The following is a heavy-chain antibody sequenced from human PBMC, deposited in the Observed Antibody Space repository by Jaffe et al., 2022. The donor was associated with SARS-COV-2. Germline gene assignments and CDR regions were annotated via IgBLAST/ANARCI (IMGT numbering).Heavy chain of an antibody. CDR1: GGSISSYY. Sequence: QVQLQESGPGLVKPSETLSLTCTVSGGSISSYYWSWIRQPPGKGLEWIGYIYYSGSTNYNPSLKSRVTISVDTSKNQFSLKLSSVTAADTAVYYCARDSSGDRPFDYWGQGTLVTVSS. J-gene: IGHJ4*02. CDR2: IYYSGST. CDR3: ARDSSGDRPFDY. D-gene: IGHD3-10*01. V-gene: IGHV4-59*01.